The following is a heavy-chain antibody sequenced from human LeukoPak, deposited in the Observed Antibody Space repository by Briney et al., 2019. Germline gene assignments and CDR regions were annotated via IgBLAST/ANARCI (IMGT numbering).Heavy chain of an antibody. CDR2: INPSGGST. D-gene: IGHD2-15*01. J-gene: IGHJ5*02. V-gene: IGHV1-46*03. CDR1: GYTFTSYY. CDR3: ARDPSSGHIGGWFDP. Sequence: GASVKVSCKASGYTFTSYYMHWVRQASGQGLEWMGIINPSGGSTSYAQKFQGRVTMTRDTSTSTVYMELSSLRSEDTAVYYCARDPSSGHIGGWFDPWGQGTLVTVSS.